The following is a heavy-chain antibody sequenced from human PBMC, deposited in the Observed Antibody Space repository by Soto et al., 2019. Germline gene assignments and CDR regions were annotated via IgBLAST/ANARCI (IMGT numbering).Heavy chain of an antibody. D-gene: IGHD3-3*01. CDR2: VHYTGST. J-gene: IGHJ6*02. CDR1: GDSVTSGSIY. CDR3: ARDRGNFGVVLADFYQYGMDV. Sequence: QVQLQESGPGLVKPSETLSLTCTVSGDSVTSGSIYWSWIRQPPGKGLEWIGYVHYTGSTNYNPSLTSRVAISVDTSKTHFSLTLSSVTAADTAVYYCARDRGNFGVVLADFYQYGMDVWGQGTTVTVSS. V-gene: IGHV4-61*03.